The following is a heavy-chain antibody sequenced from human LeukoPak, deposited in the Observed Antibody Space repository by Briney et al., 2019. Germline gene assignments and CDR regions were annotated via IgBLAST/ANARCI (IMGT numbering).Heavy chain of an antibody. Sequence: ASXKVSCKASGYTFTSYGISWVRQAPGQGREWMGWISAYNGNTNYAQKLQGRVTMTTDTSTSTAYMELRSLRSDDTAVYYCARDMGATTSSFFDYWGQGTLVTVSS. CDR1: GYTFTSYG. CDR2: ISAYNGNT. CDR3: ARDMGATTSSFFDY. V-gene: IGHV1-18*01. D-gene: IGHD1-26*01. J-gene: IGHJ4*02.